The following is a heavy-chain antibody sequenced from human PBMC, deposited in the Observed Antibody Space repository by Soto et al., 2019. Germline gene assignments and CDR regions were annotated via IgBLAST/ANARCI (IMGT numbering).Heavy chain of an antibody. Sequence: QVQLVESGGGVVQPGGSLRLSCAASGFTFSYYGFHWVRQAPGKRLEWVAVMHTGGNEKYYVDSVKGRFTVSRDDSRNMVYLEMSGLRAEDTAEYFCARDADTTGHYSHFDLWGRGALVAVS. CDR3: ARDADTTGHYSHFDL. CDR1: GFTFSYYG. CDR2: MHTGGNEK. D-gene: IGHD3-9*01. J-gene: IGHJ4*02. V-gene: IGHV3-33*08.